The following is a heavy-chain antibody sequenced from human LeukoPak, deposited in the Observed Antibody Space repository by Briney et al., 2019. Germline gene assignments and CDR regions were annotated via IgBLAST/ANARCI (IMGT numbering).Heavy chain of an antibody. J-gene: IGHJ4*02. CDR2: INHSGST. CDR3: VRSVPSSPRYYYDSSGSNRDY. V-gene: IGHV4-34*01. CDR1: GGSFSGYY. Sequence: SETLSLTCAVYGGSFSGYYWSWIRQPPGKGLEWIGEINHSGSTNYNPSLKSRVTISVDTSKNQFSLKLSSVTAADTAVYYCVRSVPSSPRYYYDSSGSNRDYWGQGTLVTVSS. D-gene: IGHD3-22*01.